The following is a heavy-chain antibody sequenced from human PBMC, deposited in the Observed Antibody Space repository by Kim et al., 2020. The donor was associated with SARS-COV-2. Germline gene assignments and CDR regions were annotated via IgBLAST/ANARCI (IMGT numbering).Heavy chain of an antibody. Sequence: LKSRVTISVDTSKNQFSLKLSSVPAADTAVYYCASRGGVSQFSAFENFDYWGQGTLVTVSS. CDR3: ASRGGVSQFSAFENFDY. J-gene: IGHJ4*02. V-gene: IGHV4-39*01. D-gene: IGHD2-8*01.